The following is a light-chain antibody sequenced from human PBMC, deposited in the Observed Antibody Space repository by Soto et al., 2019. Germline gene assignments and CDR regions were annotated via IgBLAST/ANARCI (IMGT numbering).Light chain of an antibody. V-gene: IGKV3-20*01. J-gene: IGKJ5*01. Sequence: ENVLTQSPCTLSLSPGERATLSCRASQTVRSYLTWYQQRPGQAPRLLIYGASKRATGIPDRFSGSGSGTEFTLTISRLEPEDFALYYCQQYGTSPITFGQGTRLEIK. CDR2: GAS. CDR3: QQYGTSPIT. CDR1: QTVRSY.